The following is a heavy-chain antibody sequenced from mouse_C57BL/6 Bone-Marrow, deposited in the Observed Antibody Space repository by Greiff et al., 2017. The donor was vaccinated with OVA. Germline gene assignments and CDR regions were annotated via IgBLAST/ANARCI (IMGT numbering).Heavy chain of an antibody. CDR3: TTHGSRP. CDR2: IDPENGDT. J-gene: IGHJ2*01. V-gene: IGHV14-4*01. Sequence: VLLQQSGAELVRPGASVKLSCTASGFNIKDDYMHWVKQRPEQGLEWIGWIDPENGDTEYASKFQGKATITADTSSNTAYLQLSSLTSEDTAVYYCTTHGSRPWGQGTTLTVSS. D-gene: IGHD1-1*01. CDR1: GFNIKDDY.